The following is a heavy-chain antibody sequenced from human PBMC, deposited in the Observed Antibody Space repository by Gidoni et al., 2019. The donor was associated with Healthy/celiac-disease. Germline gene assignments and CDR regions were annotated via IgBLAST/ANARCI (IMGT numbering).Heavy chain of an antibody. D-gene: IGHD1-26*01. CDR1: GFTFSSYA. Sequence: EVQLLESGGGLVQPGGSLRLSCAASGFTFSSYALSWVRQAPGMWLEWVSAISGSGGSTSYSASLKGRFTISRDNSKNTLYLQINSLRAEDTAVYYCARKTWEPYAGFDYWGQGTLVTVSS. V-gene: IGHV3-23*01. CDR2: ISGSGGST. J-gene: IGHJ4*02. CDR3: ARKTWEPYAGFDY.